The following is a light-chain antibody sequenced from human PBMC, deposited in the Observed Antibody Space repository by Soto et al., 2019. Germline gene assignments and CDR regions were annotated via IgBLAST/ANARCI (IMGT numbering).Light chain of an antibody. CDR1: QSVSGRY. CDR3: HQRQYWPPIT. CDR2: GAS. J-gene: IGKJ5*01. V-gene: IGKV3D-20*02. Sequence: EIVRTQSPGTLPLSPGERATLSCRASQSVSGRYLAWYQQKPGQAPRLLIHGASTRATGIPARFSGSGSGTEFTLTISSLEPEDFAVYYCHQRQYWPPITFGQGTRLEIK.